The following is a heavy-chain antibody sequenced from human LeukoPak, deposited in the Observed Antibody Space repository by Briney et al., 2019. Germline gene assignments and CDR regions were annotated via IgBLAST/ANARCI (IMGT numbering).Heavy chain of an antibody. V-gene: IGHV3-30-3*02. CDR3: AKTIGAEDIVATTDTDAFDI. CDR2: ISSIVNYM. D-gene: IGHD5-12*01. Sequence: PGRFLRLSCAASGFTFSSYAVHWVRQAPGKGLEWVAVISSIVNYMYYADSVRGRFAISRDNSKNIVYLQMSSLTPEDTAVYYCAKTIGAEDIVATTDTDAFDIWGQGTMVTVSS. J-gene: IGHJ3*02. CDR1: GFTFSSYA.